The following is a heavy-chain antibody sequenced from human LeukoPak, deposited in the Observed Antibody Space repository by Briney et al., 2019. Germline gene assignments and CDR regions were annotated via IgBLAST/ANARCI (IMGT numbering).Heavy chain of an antibody. J-gene: IGHJ6*02. CDR1: GDRVSRNSAG. V-gene: IGHV6-1*01. Sequence: SQTLSLPCAISGDRVSRNSAGGNWIRQSPSRGVEWLGRTYYRSKWYNDYTGSVKSRIIINADTSKNHFSLQLKSVTPEDTAVYYCAREAVVVPATHYHGMGVWGQRTTVTAAS. D-gene: IGHD2-15*01. CDR2: TYYRSKWYN. CDR3: AREAVVVPATHYHGMGV.